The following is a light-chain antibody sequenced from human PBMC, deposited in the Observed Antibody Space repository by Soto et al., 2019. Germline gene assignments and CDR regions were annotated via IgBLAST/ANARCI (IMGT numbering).Light chain of an antibody. CDR1: QSISHW. J-gene: IGKJ3*01. Sequence: DIQMTQSPSILSASVGDRVTITCRASQSISHWLAWYQQKPGQAPKLLIYDASILESGVPSRFSGSGSGTQFTLTITGLQPDDFATYYCQHCDTYPYTFGPGTTVDFK. CDR2: DAS. V-gene: IGKV1-5*01. CDR3: QHCDTYPYT.